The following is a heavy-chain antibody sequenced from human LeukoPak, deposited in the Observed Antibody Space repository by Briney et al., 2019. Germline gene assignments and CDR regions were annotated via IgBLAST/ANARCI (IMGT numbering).Heavy chain of an antibody. V-gene: IGHV1-18*01. CDR2: ISAYNGNT. Sequence: ASVKVSCKASGYTFTNYGISWVRQAPGQGLEWMGWISAYNGNTNYAQKLQGRVTMTTDTSTSTAYMELRSLRSDDTAVYYCARAGPAAHRSYSDYWGQGTLVTVSS. CDR1: GYTFTNYG. D-gene: IGHD2-2*01. J-gene: IGHJ4*02. CDR3: ARAGPAAHRSYSDY.